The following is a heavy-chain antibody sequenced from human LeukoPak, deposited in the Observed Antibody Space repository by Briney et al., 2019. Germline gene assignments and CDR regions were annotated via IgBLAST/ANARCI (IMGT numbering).Heavy chain of an antibody. Sequence: SETLSLTCTVSGGSISSYYWSWIRQPPGKGLEWIGYIYYSGSTNYNPSLKSRVTISVDTSKNQFSLKLSSVTAADTAVYYCARRGGYSYGSYYFDYWGQGTLVTVSS. CDR1: GGSISSYY. J-gene: IGHJ4*02. D-gene: IGHD5-18*01. CDR3: ARRGGYSYGSYYFDY. V-gene: IGHV4-59*08. CDR2: IYYSGST.